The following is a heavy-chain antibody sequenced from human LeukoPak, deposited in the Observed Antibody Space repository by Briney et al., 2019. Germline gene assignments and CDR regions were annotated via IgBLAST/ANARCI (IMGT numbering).Heavy chain of an antibody. D-gene: IGHD3-10*01. J-gene: IGHJ4*02. CDR3: AKSYSSGSYYPDY. CDR1: GFTFSSYA. V-gene: IGHV3-23*01. Sequence: GGSLRLSCAASGFTFSSYAMSWVRQAPGKGLEWVSTISGNDGSTYYADSVKGRFTISRDNFKNTLFLHMNNLRAEDTAVYYCAKSYSSGSYYPDYWGQGTLVTVSS. CDR2: ISGNDGST.